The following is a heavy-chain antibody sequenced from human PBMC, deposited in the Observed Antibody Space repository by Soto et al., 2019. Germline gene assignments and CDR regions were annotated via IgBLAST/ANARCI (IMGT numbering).Heavy chain of an antibody. D-gene: IGHD2-15*01. CDR1: GYSISSGYY. Sequence: ETLSLTCAVSGYSISSGYYWGWIRQSPGKGLEWIGSIYHSGSTYYNPSLKSRVTISVDTSKNQFSLKLSSVTAADTAVYYCARAYTVVSPDYFDYWGQGTLVTVSS. CDR3: ARAYTVVSPDYFDY. CDR2: IYHSGST. V-gene: IGHV4-38-2*01. J-gene: IGHJ4*02.